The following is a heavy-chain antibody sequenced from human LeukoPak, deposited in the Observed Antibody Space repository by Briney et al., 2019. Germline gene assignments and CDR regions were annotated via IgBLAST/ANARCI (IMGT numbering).Heavy chain of an antibody. J-gene: IGHJ4*02. D-gene: IGHD4-17*01. CDR3: AKTTVTTSGILFDY. V-gene: IGHV4-30-4*08. Sequence: SQTLSLTCTVSGGSISSGDYYWSWIRQPPGKGLEWIGYIYYSGSTYYNPSPKSRVTISVDTSKNQFSLKLSSVAAADTAVYYCAKTTVTTSGILFDYWGQGTLVTVSS. CDR2: IYYSGST. CDR1: GGSISSGDYY.